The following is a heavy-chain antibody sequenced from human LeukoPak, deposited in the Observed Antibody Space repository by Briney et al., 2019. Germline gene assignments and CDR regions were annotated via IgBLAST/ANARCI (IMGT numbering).Heavy chain of an antibody. CDR3: ASLYSSGEHNWFDP. J-gene: IGHJ5*02. CDR1: GYTFTDYY. D-gene: IGHD6-19*01. V-gene: IGHV1-2*06. Sequence: ASVKVSCRASGYTFTDYYLHWVRQAPGQGLEWVGRINPNSGGTNYEQKFQGRVTMTRDTSIRTAYMELSRLGSGDTAVYYCASLYSSGEHNWFDPWGQGTLVAVSS. CDR2: INPNSGGT.